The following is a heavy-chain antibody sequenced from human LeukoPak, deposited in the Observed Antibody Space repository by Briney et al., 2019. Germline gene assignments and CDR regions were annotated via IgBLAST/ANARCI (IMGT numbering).Heavy chain of an antibody. D-gene: IGHD3-10*01. CDR2: IYYSGST. CDR1: GGSISSGSYY. CDR3: ARDTWFGAGRTFDY. J-gene: IGHJ4*02. Sequence: SETLSLTCTVSGGSISSGSYYWSWIRQPAGKGLEWIGNIYYSGSTYYNPSLKSRVTISVDTSKNQFSLKLSSVTAADTAVYYCARDTWFGAGRTFDYWGQGTLVSVSS. V-gene: IGHV4-61*10.